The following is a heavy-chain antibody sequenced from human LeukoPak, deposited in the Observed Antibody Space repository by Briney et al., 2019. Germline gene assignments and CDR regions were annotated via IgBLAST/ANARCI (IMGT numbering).Heavy chain of an antibody. J-gene: IGHJ4*02. CDR2: IYYSGST. CDR1: GGSISSYY. Sequence: SETLSLTCTVSGGSISSYYWSWIRQHPGKGLEWIGYIYYSGSTYYNPSLKSRVTISVDTSKNQFSLKLSSVTAADTAVYYCARENWRSYDYVWGSYRPTIDYWGQGTLVTVSS. CDR3: ARENWRSYDYVWGSYRPTIDY. D-gene: IGHD3-16*02. V-gene: IGHV4-59*12.